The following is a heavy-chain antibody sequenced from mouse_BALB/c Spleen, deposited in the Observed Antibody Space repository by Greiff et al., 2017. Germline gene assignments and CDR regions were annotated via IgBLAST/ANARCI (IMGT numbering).Heavy chain of an antibody. D-gene: IGHD2-3*01. CDR1: GYSFTGYF. CDR2: INPYNGDT. V-gene: IGHV1-20*02. J-gene: IGHJ3*01. CDR3: AREREPYDGYYAWFAY. Sequence: EVQLQQSGPELVKPGASVKISCKASGYSFTGYFMNWVMQSHGKSLEWIGRINPYNGDTFYNQKFKGKATLTVDKSTSTAHMELRSLASEDSAVYYCAREREPYDGYYAWFAYWGQGTLVTVSA.